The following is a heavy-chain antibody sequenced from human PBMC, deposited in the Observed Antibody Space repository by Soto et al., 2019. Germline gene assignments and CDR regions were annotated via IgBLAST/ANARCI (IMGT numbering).Heavy chain of an antibody. V-gene: IGHV1-3*01. Sequence: ASVKVSCKASGYTFTSYAMHWVRQAPGQRLEWMGRIIAILGNTKYAQKFQGRVTITADKSTSTAYMELSSLRSEDTAVYYCASLMSSGYYYGMDVWGQGTTVTVSS. D-gene: IGHD3-10*01. CDR3: ASLMSSGYYYGMDV. J-gene: IGHJ6*02. CDR2: IIAILGNT. CDR1: GYTFTSYA.